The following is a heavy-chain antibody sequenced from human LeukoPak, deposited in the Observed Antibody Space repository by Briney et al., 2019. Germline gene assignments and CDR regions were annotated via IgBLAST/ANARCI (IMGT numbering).Heavy chain of an antibody. CDR2: VCHDGGT. J-gene: IGHJ5*02. D-gene: IGHD2-15*01. CDR1: GGSITSGGYC. Sequence: PSETLSLTCTVSGGSITSGGYCWSWIRQHPGKGLEWIGYVCHDGGTSYNPSLKSRVTVAIDTSKNQFSLKLNSVTAADTAVFCCAKEGRDSGGYNGWFEPWGQGTLVTVSS. V-gene: IGHV4-31*03. CDR3: AKEGRDSGGYNGWFEP.